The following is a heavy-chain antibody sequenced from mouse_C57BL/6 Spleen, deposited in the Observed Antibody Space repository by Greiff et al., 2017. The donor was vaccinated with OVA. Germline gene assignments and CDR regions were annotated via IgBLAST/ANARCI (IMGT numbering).Heavy chain of an antibody. CDR2: IHPNSGST. D-gene: IGHD2-1*01. V-gene: IGHV1-64*01. Sequence: QVQLKQSGAELVKPGASVKLSCKASGYTFTSYWMHWVKQRPGQGLEWIGMIHPNSGSTNYNEKFKSKATLTVDKSSSTAYMQLSSLTSEDSAVYYCARGIYYGNPAMDYWGQGTSVTVSS. CDR3: ARGIYYGNPAMDY. CDR1: GYTFTSYW. J-gene: IGHJ4*01.